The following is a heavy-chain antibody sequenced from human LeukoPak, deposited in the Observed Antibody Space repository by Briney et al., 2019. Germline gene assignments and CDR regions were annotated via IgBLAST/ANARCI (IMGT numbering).Heavy chain of an antibody. CDR1: GFTVSNNF. CDR3: ARVVDSTRAFHV. D-gene: IGHD2-21*01. Sequence: GGSLRLSCAASGFTVSNNFMSWVRQAPGQGLEWVSLISGGGGTYYAASVKGRFTICRGNSENSLYLQMNSLRPEDTAAYYCARVVDSTRAFHVWGQGTLVTVSS. J-gene: IGHJ3*01. CDR2: ISGGGGT. V-gene: IGHV3-66*01.